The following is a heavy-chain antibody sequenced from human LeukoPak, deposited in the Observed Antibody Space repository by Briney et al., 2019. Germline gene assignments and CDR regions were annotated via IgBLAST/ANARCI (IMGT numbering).Heavy chain of an antibody. Sequence: ASVKVSCKASGYTFTSYGISWVRQAPGQGLEWMGWISAYNGNTNYAQKLQGRVTMTTDTSTSTAYMELRSRRSDDTAVYYCARDLPRKLVPAAIDYWGQGTLVTVSS. CDR2: ISAYNGNT. CDR3: ARDLPRKLVPAAIDY. V-gene: IGHV1-18*01. J-gene: IGHJ4*02. D-gene: IGHD2-2*02. CDR1: GYTFTSYG.